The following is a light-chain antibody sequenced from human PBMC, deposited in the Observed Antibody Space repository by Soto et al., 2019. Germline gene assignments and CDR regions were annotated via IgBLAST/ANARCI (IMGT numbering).Light chain of an antibody. CDR2: WAS. V-gene: IGKV4-1*01. CDR1: QSVLSSSNNKNY. CDR3: QQYYNSPLT. Sequence: DIVMTQSPDSLAVSLGERATINCKSSQSVLSSSNNKNYVAWFQQKPGQSPKVLIYWASTREFGVPDRFSGSVSGTDFTLTISSLLAEDVAVYYCQQYYNSPLTFGGGTKVEIK. J-gene: IGKJ4*01.